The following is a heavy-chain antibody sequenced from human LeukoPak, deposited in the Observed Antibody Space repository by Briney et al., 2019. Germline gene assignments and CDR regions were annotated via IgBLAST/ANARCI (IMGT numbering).Heavy chain of an antibody. V-gene: IGHV3-23*01. J-gene: IGHJ3*02. D-gene: IGHD2-2*01. CDR3: AKVGYCSSTSCYAGALLDAFDI. CDR1: GFGFSSYA. Sequence: GGSLRLSCAASGFGFSSYAMSWVRQAPGKGLEWVSAISGSGGSTYYADSVKGRFTISRDNSKNTLYLQMNSLRAEDTAVYYCAKVGYCSSTSCYAGALLDAFDIWGQGTMVTVSS. CDR2: ISGSGGST.